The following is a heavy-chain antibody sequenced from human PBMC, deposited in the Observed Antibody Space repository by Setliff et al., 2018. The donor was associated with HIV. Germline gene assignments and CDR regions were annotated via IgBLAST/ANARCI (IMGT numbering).Heavy chain of an antibody. V-gene: IGHV4-38-2*02. CDR3: ARYYGSGTYHRWFDP. D-gene: IGHD3-10*01. CDR2: IYHDGST. Sequence: SETVSLTCSVSGYSITNGYYWGWIRQPPGKGLEWVGSIYHDGSTYYNPSLRSRVTISVDTSKNQFSLKLSSVTAADTAVYYCARYYGSGTYHRWFDPWGQGTPVTVSS. J-gene: IGHJ5*02. CDR1: GYSITNGYY.